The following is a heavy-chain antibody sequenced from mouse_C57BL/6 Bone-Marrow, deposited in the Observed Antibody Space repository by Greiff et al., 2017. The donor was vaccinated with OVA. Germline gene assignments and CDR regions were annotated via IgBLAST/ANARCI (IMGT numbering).Heavy chain of an antibody. D-gene: IGHD2-4*01. CDR2: IDPSDSYT. CDR1: GYTFTSYW. V-gene: IGHV1-69*01. J-gene: IGHJ2*01. Sequence: QVQLQQPGAELVMPGASVKLSCKASGYTFTSYWMHWVKQRPGQGLEWIGEIDPSDSYTNYNQKFKGKSTLTVDKASSTAYMQLISLTSEDSAVYYCARGDDYDVRGPFDYWGQGTTLTVSS. CDR3: ARGDDYDVRGPFDY.